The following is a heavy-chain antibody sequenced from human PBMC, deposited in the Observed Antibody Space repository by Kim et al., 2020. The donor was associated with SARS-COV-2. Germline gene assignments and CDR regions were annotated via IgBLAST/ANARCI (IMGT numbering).Heavy chain of an antibody. CDR3: ATMAAAGGDNYYYYYYGMDV. CDR1: GFTFDDYA. D-gene: IGHD6-13*01. J-gene: IGHJ6*02. V-gene: IGHV3-43D*03. CDR2: ISWDGGST. Sequence: GGSLRLSCAASGFTFDDYAMHWVRQAPGKGLEWVSLISWDGGSTYYADSVKGRFTISRDNSKNSLYLQMNSLRAEDTALYYCATMAAAGGDNYYYYYYGMDVWGQGTTVTVSS.